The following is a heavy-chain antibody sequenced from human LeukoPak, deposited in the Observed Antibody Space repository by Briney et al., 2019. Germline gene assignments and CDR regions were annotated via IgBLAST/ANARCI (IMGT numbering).Heavy chain of an antibody. CDR3: ARGPPNWGMVGY. Sequence: ASVKVSCKASGYTFTSFDFNWVRQATGQGLEWMGWMKSINGHTGYAQKFQGRVTMTRDTSISTAYMELSSLTFEDTAVYYCARGPPNWGMVGYWGQGTLVTVSS. V-gene: IGHV1-8*01. J-gene: IGHJ4*02. CDR1: GYTFTSFD. CDR2: MKSINGHT. D-gene: IGHD7-27*01.